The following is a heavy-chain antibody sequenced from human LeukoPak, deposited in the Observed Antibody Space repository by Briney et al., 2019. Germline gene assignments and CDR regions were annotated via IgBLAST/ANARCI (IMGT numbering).Heavy chain of an antibody. J-gene: IGHJ6*03. Sequence: ASVKVSCKASGYTFTSYGISWVRQAPGQGLEWMGWISAYNGNTNYAQKLQGRVTMTTDTSTSTAYMELRSLRSEDTAVYYCARDGGYSGYNPFSYYYYYMDVWGKGTTVTISS. CDR3: ARDGGYSGYNPFSYYYYYMDV. V-gene: IGHV1-18*01. D-gene: IGHD5-12*01. CDR2: ISAYNGNT. CDR1: GYTFTSYG.